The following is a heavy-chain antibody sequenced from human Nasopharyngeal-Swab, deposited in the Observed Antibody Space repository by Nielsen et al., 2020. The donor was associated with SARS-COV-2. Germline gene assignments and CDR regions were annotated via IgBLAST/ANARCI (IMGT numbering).Heavy chain of an antibody. CDR1: GFTFSSYS. J-gene: IGHJ4*02. CDR2: ITGNGDTT. V-gene: IGHV3-23*01. D-gene: IGHD6-19*01. CDR3: ARDLSSGWYGSFDY. Sequence: GESLKISCAASGFTFSSYSMSWLRQAPGKGLEWVSTITGNGDTTNYADSVKGRFTISRDNAKNSLYLQMNSLRAEDTAVYYCARDLSSGWYGSFDYWGQGTLVTVSS.